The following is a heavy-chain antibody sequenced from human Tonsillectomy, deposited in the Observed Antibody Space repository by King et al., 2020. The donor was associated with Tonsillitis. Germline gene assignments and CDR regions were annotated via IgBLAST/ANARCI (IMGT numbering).Heavy chain of an antibody. CDR3: TRGEIAAGGWGYFDY. CDR2: IRSEAYGGTT. CDR1: GFTFGDYA. J-gene: IGHJ4*02. D-gene: IGHD6-13*01. V-gene: IGHV3-49*05. Sequence: VQLVESGGGLVMPGRSLRLSCTASGFTFGDYAMSWFRQAPGKGLEWVGFIRSEAYGGTTEYAASVKDRFTISRDDSKSIAYLQMNSLKTEDTAVYYCTRGEIAAGGWGYFDYWGQGTLVTVSS.